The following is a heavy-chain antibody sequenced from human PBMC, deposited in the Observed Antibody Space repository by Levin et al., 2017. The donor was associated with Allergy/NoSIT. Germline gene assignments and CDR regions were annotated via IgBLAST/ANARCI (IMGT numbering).Heavy chain of an antibody. CDR1: GFTFSSYA. Sequence: GGSLRLSCAASGFTFSSYAMSWVRQAPGKGLEWVSAISGSGGSTYYADSVKGRFTTSRDTSKNMLYLQMNSLRAEDTAIYYCAKVRREGVMVAASDYWGQGTLVTVSS. CDR2: ISGSGGST. CDR3: AKVRREGVMVAASDY. J-gene: IGHJ4*02. D-gene: IGHD2-15*01. V-gene: IGHV3-23*01.